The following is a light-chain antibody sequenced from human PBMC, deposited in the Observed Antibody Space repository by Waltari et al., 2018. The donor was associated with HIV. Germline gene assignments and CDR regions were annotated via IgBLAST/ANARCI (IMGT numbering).Light chain of an antibody. Sequence: DIQMTQSPSPLSASVGDRVTITCRASPSISTYLNWYQQKPGEAPKLLIYAASSLQSGVPSRFSGSGSGTDFTLTISNLQPEDFAIYYCQQSYRTLTFGGGTKMDIK. CDR3: QQSYRTLT. CDR2: AAS. J-gene: IGKJ4*01. CDR1: PSISTY. V-gene: IGKV1-39*01.